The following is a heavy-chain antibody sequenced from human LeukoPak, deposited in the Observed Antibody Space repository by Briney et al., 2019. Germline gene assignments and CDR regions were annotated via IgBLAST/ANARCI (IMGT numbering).Heavy chain of an antibody. CDR3: ARDPSIGSGYPFDP. Sequence: PSETLSLTCTVSGGSISSGSYDWYWIRQPAGKGLEWIGHLYTSGSMSYNPSLKSRVTISVDTSKNQFSLKLSSVTAADTAVYYCARDPSIGSGYPFDPWGQGTLVTVSS. CDR2: LYTSGSM. J-gene: IGHJ5*02. CDR1: GGSISSGSYD. V-gene: IGHV4-61*09. D-gene: IGHD3-22*01.